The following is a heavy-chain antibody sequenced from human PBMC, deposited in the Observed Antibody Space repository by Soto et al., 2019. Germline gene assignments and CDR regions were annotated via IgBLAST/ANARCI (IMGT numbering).Heavy chain of an antibody. D-gene: IGHD6-6*01. V-gene: IGHV5-10-1*01. Sequence: GESMKISCMGSGYSFTIYWISWVRQMPGKGLEWMGRIDPSDSYTNYSPSFQGHVTISADKSISTAYLQWSSLKASDTALYYCARFDGPVGIXKFEYSSSGYYYYGMDVWGQGTTVTVSS. CDR1: GYSFTIYW. CDR3: ARFDGPVGIXKFEYSSSGYYYYGMDV. J-gene: IGHJ6*02. CDR2: IDPSDSYT.